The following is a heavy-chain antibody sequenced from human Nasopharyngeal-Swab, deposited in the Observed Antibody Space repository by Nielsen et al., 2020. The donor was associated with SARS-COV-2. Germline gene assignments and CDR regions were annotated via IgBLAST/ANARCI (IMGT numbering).Heavy chain of an antibody. J-gene: IGHJ4*02. D-gene: IGHD1-1*01. CDR2: INFSGTT. V-gene: IGHV4-59*01. Sequence: CPAPGKGLEWVGYINFSGTTNYNPSLKSRVTIPVDTSKNQFSLILNSMTAADTAVYYCARGRGYAYPVDYWGQGILVTVSS. CDR3: ARGRGYAYPVDY.